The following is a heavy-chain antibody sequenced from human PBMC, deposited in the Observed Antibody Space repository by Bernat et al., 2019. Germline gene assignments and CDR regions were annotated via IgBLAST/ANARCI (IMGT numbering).Heavy chain of an antibody. V-gene: IGHV3-30*02. CDR3: AKDGGSYYVDDY. J-gene: IGHJ4*02. CDR2: IRYDGSNK. D-gene: IGHD1-26*01. CDR1: GFTFSSYG. Sequence: QVQLVESGGGVVQPGGSLRLSCAASGFTFSSYGMHWVRQAPGKGLEWVAFIRYDGSNKYEADSVKGRFTISRDNSKNTLYLQMNSLRAEDTAVYYCAKDGGSYYVDDYWGQGTLVTVSS.